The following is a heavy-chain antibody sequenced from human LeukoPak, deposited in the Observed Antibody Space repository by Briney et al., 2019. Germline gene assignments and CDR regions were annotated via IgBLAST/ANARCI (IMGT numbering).Heavy chain of an antibody. V-gene: IGHV4-59*01. CDR2: IYYSGST. J-gene: IGHJ6*02. Sequence: SETLSLTCTVSGGSISSYCWSWIRQPPGKGLEWIGYIYYSGSTNYNPSLKSRVTISVDTSKNQFSLKLSSVTAADTAVYYCAGARGESRYFDSLYGMDVWGQGTTVTVSS. CDR3: AGARGESRYFDSLYGMDV. D-gene: IGHD3-9*01. CDR1: GGSISSYC.